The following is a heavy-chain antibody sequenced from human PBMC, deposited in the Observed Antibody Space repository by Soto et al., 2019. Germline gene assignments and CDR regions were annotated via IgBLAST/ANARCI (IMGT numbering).Heavy chain of an antibody. D-gene: IGHD2-15*01. V-gene: IGHV3-33*06. Sequence: QVLLVESGGGVVQPGRSLRLSCAASGFTFSSYGMHWVRQAPGKGLEWVAVVWYDGSNKFYADSVRGRFSISRDNSKNTLYLQMNSLRVEDTGLYFCAKVEYCTGGSCYFNGMDAWGQGTTVTVSS. CDR3: AKVEYCTGGSCYFNGMDA. J-gene: IGHJ6*02. CDR2: VWYDGSNK. CDR1: GFTFSSYG.